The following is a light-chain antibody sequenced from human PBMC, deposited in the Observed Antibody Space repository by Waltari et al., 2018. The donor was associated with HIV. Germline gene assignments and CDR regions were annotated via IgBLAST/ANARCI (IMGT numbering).Light chain of an antibody. J-gene: IGLJ3*02. Sequence: QSVLTQPPSASGTPGQRVTISCSGSSANVGNTVYWYQQLPGTAPKVLIYRDNQRPSGVPDRFSGSRSGTSAPLDVSGLRSEDEANYFCAAWDDILSGWVFGGGTKLTVL. CDR1: SANVGNT. CDR3: AAWDDILSGWV. CDR2: RDN. V-gene: IGLV1-47*01.